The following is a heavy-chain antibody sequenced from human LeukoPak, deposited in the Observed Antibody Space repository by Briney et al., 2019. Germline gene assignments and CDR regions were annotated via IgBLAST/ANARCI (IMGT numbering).Heavy chain of an antibody. CDR1: GGTFSSYA. CDR2: IIPILGIA. CDR3: AGGDFRPPDYYFDY. V-gene: IGHV1-69*04. D-gene: IGHD3-16*01. J-gene: IGHJ4*02. Sequence: SVKVSCKASGGTFSSYAISWVRQAPGQGLEWMGRIIPILGIADYAQKFQGRVTITADKSTSTAYMELSSLRSEDTAVYYCAGGDFRPPDYYFDYWGQGTLVTVSS.